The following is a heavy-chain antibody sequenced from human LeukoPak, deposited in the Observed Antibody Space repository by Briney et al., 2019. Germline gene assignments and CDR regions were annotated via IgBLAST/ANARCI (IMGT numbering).Heavy chain of an antibody. CDR2: ISSSGSTI. D-gene: IGHD4-11*01. V-gene: IGHV3-11*01. CDR3: ARDRDYSKGNWFDP. J-gene: IGHJ5*02. CDR1: GFTFSDYY. Sequence: PGGSLRLSCAASGFTFSDYYMSWIRQAPGKGLEWVSYISSSGSTIYYADSVKGRFTNSRDNAKNSLYLQMNSLRAEDTAVYYCARDRDYSKGNWFDPWGQGTLVTVSS.